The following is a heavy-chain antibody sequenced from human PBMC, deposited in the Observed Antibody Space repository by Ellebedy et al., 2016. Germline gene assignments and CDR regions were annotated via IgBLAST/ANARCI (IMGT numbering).Heavy chain of an antibody. J-gene: IGHJ3*01. CDR3: TRAWGRRTFDV. V-gene: IGHV3-11*06. Sequence: SVKGRFAISRDNARNSLYLQMNSLKAEDTALYYCTRAWGRRTFDVWGQGTMVTVSS. D-gene: IGHD7-27*01.